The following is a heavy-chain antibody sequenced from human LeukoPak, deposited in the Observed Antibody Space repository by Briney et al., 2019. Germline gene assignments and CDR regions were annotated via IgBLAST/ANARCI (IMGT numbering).Heavy chain of an antibody. CDR3: ARDLYYYDSSNYPAGY. V-gene: IGHV3-11*01. CDR1: GFTFSNYW. J-gene: IGHJ4*02. D-gene: IGHD3-22*01. CDR2: ISTSGSTI. Sequence: GGSLRLSCAASGFTFSNYWMSWVRQAPGKGLEWVSYISTSGSTIYYADSVKGRFTISRDNAKNSLYLQMNSLRAEDTAVYYCARDLYYYDSSNYPAGYWGQGTLVTVSS.